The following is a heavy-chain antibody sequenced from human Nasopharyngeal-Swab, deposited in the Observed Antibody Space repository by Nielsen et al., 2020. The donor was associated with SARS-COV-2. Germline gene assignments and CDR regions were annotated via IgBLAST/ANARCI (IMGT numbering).Heavy chain of an antibody. Sequence: GESLKISCAASGFTFRSYAISWVRQAPGKGLEWVSVLYSGGNIYYADSVKGRFTISRDNSKNTLFLQMNSLRAEDTALYYCARGLIGYSYGVDYWGQGTPGTVSS. D-gene: IGHD5-18*01. J-gene: IGHJ4*02. V-gene: IGHV3-66*01. CDR2: LYSGGNI. CDR3: ARGLIGYSYGVDY. CDR1: GFTFRSYA.